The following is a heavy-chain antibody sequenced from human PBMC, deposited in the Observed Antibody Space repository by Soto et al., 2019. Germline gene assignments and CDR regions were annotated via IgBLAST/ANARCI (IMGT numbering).Heavy chain of an antibody. V-gene: IGHV1-18*01. CDR2: ITTDKGKT. Sequence: GPEVKKPGASVKVSCKTSGYTFTSFGISWVRQAPGQGLEWMGWITTDKGKTNYAQKFQGRVTMTTDTSTSKAYMELRSLRSDDTAVYYCATRSPAFDYWGQGTLVTVSS. CDR1: GYTFTSFG. J-gene: IGHJ4*02. CDR3: ATRSPAFDY.